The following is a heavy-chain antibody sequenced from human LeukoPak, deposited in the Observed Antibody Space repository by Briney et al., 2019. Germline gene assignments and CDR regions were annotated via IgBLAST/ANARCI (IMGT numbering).Heavy chain of an antibody. V-gene: IGHV3-21*06. Sequence: PGGSLRLSCAASGFTFSTYSMNWVRQAPGKGLEWVSTISSNSAYIYYADSVKGRFTVSRDNAKNSLYLQMNSLRAEDTAVYYCARGSNCDSWGQGTLVTVSS. D-gene: IGHD4-11*01. CDR3: ARGSNCDS. CDR1: GFTFSTYS. J-gene: IGHJ4*02. CDR2: ISSNSAYI.